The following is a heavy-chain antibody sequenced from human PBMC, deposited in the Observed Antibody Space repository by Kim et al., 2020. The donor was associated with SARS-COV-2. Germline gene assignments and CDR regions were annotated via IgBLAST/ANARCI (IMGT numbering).Heavy chain of an antibody. CDR2: ISTSGGNT. D-gene: IGHD1-1*01. CDR1: GFTFTNYA. J-gene: IGHJ4*02. Sequence: GGSLRLSCAASGFTFTNYAMTWVRQAPGKGLEWVSCISTSGGNTYYADSVKGRFTISRDNSKNTLYLQMNSLRAEDTAIYYCAKGYNSPDYWGQGTLVTVSS. CDR3: AKGYNSPDY. V-gene: IGHV3-23*01.